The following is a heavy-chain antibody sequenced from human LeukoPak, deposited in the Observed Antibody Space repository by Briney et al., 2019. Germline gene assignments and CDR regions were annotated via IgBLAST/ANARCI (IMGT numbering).Heavy chain of an antibody. CDR2: ISYDGSNK. J-gene: IGHJ6*03. D-gene: IGHD4-23*01. Sequence: GGSLRLSCAASGFTFSSYAMHWVRQAPGKGLEWVAVISYDGSNKYYADSVKGRFTISRDNSKNTLYLQMNSLRAEDTAVYYCARGSNYGGILYYYYYMDVWGKGTTVTVSS. CDR1: GFTFSSYA. V-gene: IGHV3-30-3*01. CDR3: ARGSNYGGILYYYYYMDV.